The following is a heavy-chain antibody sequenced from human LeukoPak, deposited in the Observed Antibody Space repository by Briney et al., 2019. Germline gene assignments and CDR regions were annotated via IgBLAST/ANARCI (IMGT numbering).Heavy chain of an antibody. Sequence: GASVKVSCKASGGTFSSYAISWVRQAPGQGLEWMGRIIPILGIANYAQKFQGRVTITADKSTSTAYMELSSLRSEDTAVYYCARGSTAAAELEDYWGQGTLVTVSS. CDR3: ARGSTAAAELEDY. V-gene: IGHV1-69*04. J-gene: IGHJ4*02. CDR2: IIPILGIA. CDR1: GGTFSSYA. D-gene: IGHD6-13*01.